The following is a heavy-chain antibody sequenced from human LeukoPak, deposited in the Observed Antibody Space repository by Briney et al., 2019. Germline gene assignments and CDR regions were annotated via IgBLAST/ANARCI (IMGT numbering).Heavy chain of an antibody. CDR1: GFTFSTYG. D-gene: IGHD2-21*01. CDR2: IGGSDGTT. Sequence: GGSLRLSCAASGFTFSTYGMNWVRQAPGKGLDWVSAIGGSDGTTFYADSVKGRFTISRDTSKNTLYLQMNSLRAEDTAVYYCAEEQAPRLPFDHWGQGTLVTVSS. CDR3: AEEQAPRLPFDH. J-gene: IGHJ4*02. V-gene: IGHV3-23*01.